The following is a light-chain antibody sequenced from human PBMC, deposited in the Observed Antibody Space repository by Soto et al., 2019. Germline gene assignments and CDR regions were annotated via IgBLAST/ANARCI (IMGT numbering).Light chain of an antibody. CDR1: SSNLGSNP. CDR3: SAWDDSIYGPV. CDR2: SNN. Sequence: QSVLTQPPSASGTPGQRVSISCSGGSSNLGSNPVNWYLHLPGTAPKLLIYSNNQRPSGVPDRFSGSKSGTSASLAISGLQSEDEGDYFCSAWDDSIYGPVFGGGTKLTVL. V-gene: IGLV1-44*01. J-gene: IGLJ2*01.